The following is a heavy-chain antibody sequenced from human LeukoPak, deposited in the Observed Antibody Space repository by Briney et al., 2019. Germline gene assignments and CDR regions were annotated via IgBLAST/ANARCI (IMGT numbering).Heavy chain of an antibody. Sequence: SETLSLTCTVSGGSISSGSYYWSWIRPPAGKGLEWIGRIYTSGSTNYNPSLKSRVTISVDTSKNQFSLKLSSVTAADTAVYYCARDGSSSWYLGFNWFDPWCQGTLVTVSS. D-gene: IGHD6-13*01. J-gene: IGHJ5*02. CDR1: GGSISSGSYY. CDR3: ARDGSSSWYLGFNWFDP. CDR2: IYTSGST. V-gene: IGHV4-61*02.